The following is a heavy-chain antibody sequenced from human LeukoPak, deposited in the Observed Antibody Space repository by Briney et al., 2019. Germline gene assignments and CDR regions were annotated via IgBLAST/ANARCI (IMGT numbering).Heavy chain of an antibody. CDR2: ISSSSSYI. CDR1: GLTFSSYS. CDR3: ARARAVGASDFDY. Sequence: GGSLRLSCVASGLTFSSYSMNWVRQAPGKGLEWVSSISSSSSYIYYADSVKGRLPISRDNAKNSLYLQMNSLRAEDTAVYYCARARAVGASDFDYWGQGTLVTVSS. J-gene: IGHJ4*02. V-gene: IGHV3-21*01. D-gene: IGHD1-26*01.